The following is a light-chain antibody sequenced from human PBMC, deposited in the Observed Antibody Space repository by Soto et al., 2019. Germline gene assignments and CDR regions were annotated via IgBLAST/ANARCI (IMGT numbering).Light chain of an antibody. CDR2: DAS. CDR1: QSISSW. Sequence: DIQMTQSPSTLSASVGDRVTITCRASQSISSWLAWYQQKPGKAPKLLIYDASSLESGVPSRFSGSGSGTEFTLTISSLQPDDFATYYGQQYNSYLITFGQGTRLEIK. J-gene: IGKJ5*01. CDR3: QQYNSYLIT. V-gene: IGKV1-5*01.